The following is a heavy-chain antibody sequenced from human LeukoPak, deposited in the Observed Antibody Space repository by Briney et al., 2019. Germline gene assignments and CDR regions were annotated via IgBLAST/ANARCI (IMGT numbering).Heavy chain of an antibody. CDR3: ARGRPPYYDFWSGYYMGGSDYFDY. J-gene: IGHJ4*02. Sequence: SETLSLTCTVSGGSLRSSGHWWVWIRQPPGKGLEWIGEINHSGSTNYNPSLKSRVTISVDTSKNQFSLKLSSVTAADTAVYYCARGRPPYYDFWSGYYMGGSDYFDYWGQGTLVTVSS. V-gene: IGHV4-39*07. CDR2: INHSGST. CDR1: GGSLRSSGHW. D-gene: IGHD3-3*01.